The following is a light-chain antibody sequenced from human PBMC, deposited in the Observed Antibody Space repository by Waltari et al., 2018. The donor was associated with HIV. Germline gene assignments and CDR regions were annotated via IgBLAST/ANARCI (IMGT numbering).Light chain of an antibody. V-gene: IGKV1-NL1*01. CDR1: QEIGTS. CDR3: HQYFSDPFT. Sequence: DIQMTQFPSSLSASVGGRVSITCRATQEIGTSVSWYQLIPGKGPKLLVYGGSIRHRGVASRFTGSGSGTEYTLTISSLQPEDCATYYCHQYFSDPFTFGGGTKVEI. J-gene: IGKJ4*01. CDR2: GGS.